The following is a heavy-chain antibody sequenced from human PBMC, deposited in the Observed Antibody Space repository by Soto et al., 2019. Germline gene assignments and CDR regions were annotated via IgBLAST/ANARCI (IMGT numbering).Heavy chain of an antibody. CDR1: GGSISSYY. D-gene: IGHD6-13*01. CDR2: IYYSGST. V-gene: IGHV4-59*01. Sequence: SETLSLTCTVSGGSISSYYWSWIRQPPWKGLEWIGYIYYSGSTNYNPSLKSRVTISVDTSKNQFSLKLSSVTAADTAVYYCAREGRIAAAGLALDAWDIGGQGTLVPVSS. J-gene: IGHJ3*02. CDR3: AREGRIAAAGLALDAWDI.